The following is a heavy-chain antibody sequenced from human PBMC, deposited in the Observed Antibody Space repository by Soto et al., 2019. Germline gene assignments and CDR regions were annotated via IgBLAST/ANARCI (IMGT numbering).Heavy chain of an antibody. D-gene: IGHD3-22*01. CDR3: ARDPDYYDSSGYYPEYFQH. Sequence: GGSLRLSCAASGFPFSSYGMNWVRQAPGKGLEWVSYISSSSSTIYYADSVKGRFTISRDNAKNSLYLQMNSLRDEDTAVYYCARDPDYYDSSGYYPEYFQHWGQGTLVTVSS. CDR1: GFPFSSYG. J-gene: IGHJ1*01. CDR2: ISSSSSTI. V-gene: IGHV3-48*02.